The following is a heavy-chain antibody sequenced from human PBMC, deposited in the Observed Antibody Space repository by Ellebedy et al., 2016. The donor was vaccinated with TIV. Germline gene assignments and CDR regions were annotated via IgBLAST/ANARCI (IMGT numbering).Heavy chain of an antibody. CDR3: ARIQEYGSAEGFDY. Sequence: SGPTLVTPTQTLTLTCTFSGFLLSTSGMCVSWIRQPPGKALEWLALIDWDDDKYYSTSLKTRLTISKDTSKNQVVLTMTNMDPVDTATYYCARIQEYGSAEGFDYWGQGTLVTVSS. J-gene: IGHJ4*02. V-gene: IGHV2-70*01. D-gene: IGHD3-10*01. CDR1: GFLLSTSGMC. CDR2: IDWDDDK.